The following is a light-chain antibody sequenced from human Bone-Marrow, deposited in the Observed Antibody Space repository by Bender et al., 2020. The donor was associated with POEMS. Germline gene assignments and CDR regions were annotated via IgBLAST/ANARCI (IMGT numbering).Light chain of an antibody. Sequence: QSALTQPASVSGSPGQSITISCTGTSSDVGGNKYVSWYQQHPGKAPKLMIYDVSNRPSGVSNRFSGSKSGNTASLTISGLQAEDEADYYCCSYAGSSTFYVFGTGTKVTVL. CDR2: DVS. J-gene: IGLJ1*01. CDR1: SSDVGGNKY. CDR3: CSYAGSSTFYV. V-gene: IGLV2-14*01.